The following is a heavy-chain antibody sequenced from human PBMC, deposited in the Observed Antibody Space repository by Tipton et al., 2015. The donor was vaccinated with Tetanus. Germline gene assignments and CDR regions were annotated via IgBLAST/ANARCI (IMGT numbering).Heavy chain of an antibody. J-gene: IGHJ4*02. CDR3: ARGGDTYFGSSCFYDW. D-gene: IGHD3-22*01. Sequence: TLSLTCTVSGGSINSGGYYWSWLRQHPGKGLEWIGYIYYTGNTYYNPSLKSRVTISVDTSNNQFTLRLISVTAADTAVYYCARGGDTYFGSSCFYDWWGPGSLVTVSS. CDR2: IYYTGNT. CDR1: GGSINSGGYY. V-gene: IGHV4-31*03.